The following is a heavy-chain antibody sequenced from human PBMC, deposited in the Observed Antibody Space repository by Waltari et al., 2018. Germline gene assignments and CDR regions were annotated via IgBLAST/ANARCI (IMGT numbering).Heavy chain of an antibody. CDR3: ARDHRGYSGYESGLDWYFDL. J-gene: IGHJ2*01. CDR1: GFTFSSYG. CDR2: IWYDGSNK. Sequence: QVQLVESGGGVVQPGRSLRLSCAASGFTFSSYGMHWVRQAPGKGLEWVAVIWYDGSNKYYADSVKGRFTISRDNSKNTLYLQMNSLRAEDTAVYYCARDHRGYSGYESGLDWYFDLWGRGTLVTVSS. V-gene: IGHV3-33*01. D-gene: IGHD5-12*01.